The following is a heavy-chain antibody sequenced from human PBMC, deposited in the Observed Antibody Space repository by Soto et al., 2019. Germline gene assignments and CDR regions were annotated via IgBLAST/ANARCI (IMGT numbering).Heavy chain of an antibody. CDR2: IVVASGRT. CDR1: GFDFGSFG. V-gene: IGHV1-58*02. J-gene: IGHJ6*02. CDR3: SADHPHTAIGWPV. Sequence: VKVSCKASGFDFGSFGIQFLRQTRGRGLEWIGWIVVASGRTNYARQFQGRVAFSRDMSSTTAYMDLYDLKSDDTAVYFCSADHPHTAIGWPVWGQGTTVTVSS.